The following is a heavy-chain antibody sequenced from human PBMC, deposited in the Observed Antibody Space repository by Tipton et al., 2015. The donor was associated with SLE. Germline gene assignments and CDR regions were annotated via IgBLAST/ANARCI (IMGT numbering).Heavy chain of an antibody. CDR2: ISYSGST. D-gene: IGHD2-8*01. V-gene: IGHV4-61*10. CDR1: GGFISSGTYY. Sequence: TLSLTCTVSGGFISSGTYYWSWIRQPAGKGLEWIGYISYSGSTYYNPSLKSRVTISVDTSKNQFSLRLTSVTAADTSVYYCARRMYQLPNYYYYYGMDVWGQGTTVTVSS. CDR3: ARRMYQLPNYYYYYGMDV. J-gene: IGHJ6*02.